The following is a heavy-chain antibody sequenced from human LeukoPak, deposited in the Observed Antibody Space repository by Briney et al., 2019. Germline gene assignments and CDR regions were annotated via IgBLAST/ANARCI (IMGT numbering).Heavy chain of an antibody. CDR1: GFTFSSYG. J-gene: IGHJ4*02. V-gene: IGHV3-30*18. CDR2: ISYNGSNK. CDR3: AKARFWSGYLFDY. D-gene: IGHD3-3*01. Sequence: PGGSLRLSCAASGFTFSSYGMHWVRQAPGKGLEWVAVISYNGSNKYYADSVKGRFTISRDNSKNTLYLQMNSLRAEDTAVYYCAKARFWSGYLFDYWGQGTLVTVSS.